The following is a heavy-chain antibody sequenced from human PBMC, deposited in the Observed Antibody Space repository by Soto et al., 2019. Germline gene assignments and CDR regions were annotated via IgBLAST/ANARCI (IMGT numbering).Heavy chain of an antibody. Sequence: GGSLRLSCAASGFTFSNYGMHWVRQAPGKGLEWVAVIWYDGSNKYHADSVKGRFTISRDNSKNTLYLQMNSLRAEDTAVYYCARKYFDSSGFYWDAFDIWGQGTMVTVSS. CDR2: IWYDGSNK. CDR1: GFTFSNYG. D-gene: IGHD3-22*01. V-gene: IGHV3-33*01. J-gene: IGHJ3*02. CDR3: ARKYFDSSGFYWDAFDI.